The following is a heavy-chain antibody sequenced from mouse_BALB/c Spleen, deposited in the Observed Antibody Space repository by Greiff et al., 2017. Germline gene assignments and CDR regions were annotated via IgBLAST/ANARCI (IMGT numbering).Heavy chain of an antibody. Sequence: DVQLVESGGGLVKPGGSLKLSCAASGFTFSSYTMSWVRQTPEKRLEWVATISSGGSYTYYPDSVKGRFTISRDNAKNTLYLQMSSLKSEDTAMYYCARDGEGSWFAYWGQGTLVTVSA. J-gene: IGHJ3*01. CDR2: ISSGGSYT. D-gene: IGHD3-3*01. CDR3: ARDGEGSWFAY. CDR1: GFTFSSYT. V-gene: IGHV5-6-4*01.